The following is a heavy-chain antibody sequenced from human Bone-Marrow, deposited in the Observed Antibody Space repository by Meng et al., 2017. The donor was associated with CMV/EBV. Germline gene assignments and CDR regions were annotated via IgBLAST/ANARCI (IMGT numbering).Heavy chain of an antibody. CDR2: VYHSGTT. CDR3: ARGHCSRSTCYNGAFDI. V-gene: IGHV4-59*01. CDR1: GGSIGNFY. Sequence: SETLSLTCTVSGGSIGNFYWSWIRQTPGKGLQWIGYVYHSGTTSYNPSLKSRVSMSVDTSRSQFSLKLSSVTAADTALYFCARGHCSRSTCYNGAFDIWVQGTMVTVSS. J-gene: IGHJ3*02. D-gene: IGHD2-8*01.